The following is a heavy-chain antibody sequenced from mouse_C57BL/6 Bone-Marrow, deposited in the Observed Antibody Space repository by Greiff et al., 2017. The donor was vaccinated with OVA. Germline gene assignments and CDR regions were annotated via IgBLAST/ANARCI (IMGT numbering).Heavy chain of an antibody. J-gene: IGHJ2*01. CDR2: IHPNSGST. CDR1: GYTFTSYW. V-gene: IGHV1-64*01. D-gene: IGHD3-2*02. CDR3: AREARCEVYLDC. Sequence: QVQLQQPGAELVKPGASVKLSCKASGYTFTSYWMHWVKQRPGQGLEWIGMIHPNSGSTNYNEKFKSKATLTVDKSSSTAYMHLSSLTSEDSAVNYCAREARCEVYLDCWGRGTTLTVSS.